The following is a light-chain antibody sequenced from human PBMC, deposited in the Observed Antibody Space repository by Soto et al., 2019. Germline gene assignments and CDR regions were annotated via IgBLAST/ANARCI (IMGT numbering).Light chain of an antibody. CDR2: VAS. V-gene: IGKV3-20*01. J-gene: IGKJ4*01. Sequence: EIVLTQSPGTLSLSPGERATLSCRASQSVSSSYLAWYQQKPGQPPRLLIYVASSRATGIPDMFSGSGSGTDFTLTITRLEPEDFAVYYCQHYRTSFGGGTKVEIK. CDR3: QHYRTS. CDR1: QSVSSSY.